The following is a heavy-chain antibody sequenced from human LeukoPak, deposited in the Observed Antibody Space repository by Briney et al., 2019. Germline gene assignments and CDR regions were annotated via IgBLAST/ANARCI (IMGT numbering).Heavy chain of an antibody. J-gene: IGHJ4*02. D-gene: IGHD6-13*01. CDR1: GGSISNHY. CDR2: IYYSGST. V-gene: IGHV4-59*08. Sequence: SETLSLTCTVSGGSISNHYWSWIRQPPGKGLEWIGYIYYSGSTSYNPSLKSRVTVSVDTSKNQFSLRLTSVTAADTAVYYCARRTHGSSWYDYWGQGTLVTVSS. CDR3: ARRTHGSSWYDY.